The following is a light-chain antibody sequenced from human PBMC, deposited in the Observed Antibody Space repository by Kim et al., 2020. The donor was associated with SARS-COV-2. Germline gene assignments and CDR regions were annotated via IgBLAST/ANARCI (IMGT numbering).Light chain of an antibody. J-gene: IGKJ4*01. CDR3: QQYGSSPRLT. CDR2: GAS. Sequence: PGERAPLSCRASQTIRHNSLAWYQQKPGQAPRLVIYGASSRATGIPDRFSGSGSGADFTLTISRLEPEDFAMYYCQQYGSSPRLTFGGGTKVDIK. CDR1: QTIRHNS. V-gene: IGKV3-20*01.